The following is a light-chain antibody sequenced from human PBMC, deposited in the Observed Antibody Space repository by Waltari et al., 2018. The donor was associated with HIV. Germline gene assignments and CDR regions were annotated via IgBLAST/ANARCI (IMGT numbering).Light chain of an antibody. CDR3: CSYAGSSTFVV. CDR2: DVS. Sequence: QSALTQPASVSGSPGQSITISCTGTRSDVGGYNYVSWYQQHPGKAPKRMIYDVSRRPSGVSNRFSGSKSGNTASLTSSGLQAEDEADYYCCSYAGSSTFVVFGGGTKLTVL. V-gene: IGLV2-23*02. CDR1: RSDVGGYNY. J-gene: IGLJ2*01.